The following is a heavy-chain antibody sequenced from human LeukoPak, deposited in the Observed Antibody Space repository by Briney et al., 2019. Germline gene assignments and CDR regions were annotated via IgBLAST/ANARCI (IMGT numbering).Heavy chain of an antibody. Sequence: PGGSLRLSCAASVFTFSSYSINWVRQAPGKGLEWVSSISSSSSYIYYEGSVKGRFTIYRDNDQNTLYLQIRSLIAEDTAVYYCAKDLSDFWSGYHAYYFDYWGQGTLVIVSS. V-gene: IGHV3-21*04. CDR2: ISSSSSYI. CDR1: VFTFSSYS. J-gene: IGHJ4*02. CDR3: AKDLSDFWSGYHAYYFDY. D-gene: IGHD3-3*01.